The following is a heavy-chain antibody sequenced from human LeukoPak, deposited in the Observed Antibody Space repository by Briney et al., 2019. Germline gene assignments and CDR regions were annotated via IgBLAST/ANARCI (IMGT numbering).Heavy chain of an antibody. CDR3: AELGITMIGGV. D-gene: IGHD3-10*02. CDR1: GFTFINAW. J-gene: IGHJ6*04. Sequence: GGTLRLSCAASGFTFINAWMNWVRQAPGKGLEWVSYISSSGSTIYYADSVKGRFTISRDNAKNSLYLQMNSLRAEYTAVYYCAELGITMIGGVWGKGTTVTISS. V-gene: IGHV3-48*04. CDR2: ISSSGSTI.